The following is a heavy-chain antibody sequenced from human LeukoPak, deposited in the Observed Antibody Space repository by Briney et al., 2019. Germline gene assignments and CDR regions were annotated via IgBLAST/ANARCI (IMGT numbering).Heavy chain of an antibody. CDR3: ARTVPGYPDDYFDY. V-gene: IGHV3-7*01. D-gene: IGHD6-19*01. CDR2: MNQDGRAI. Sequence: GGSLRLSCAASGFTFSRHWMSWVRQPPGKGLERVAHMNQDGRAIYYVNSEKGPFTISRDNAKNSLYLQMNGLTVADTAVYYCARTVPGYPDDYFDYWGQGTLVTVSS. CDR1: GFTFSRHW. J-gene: IGHJ4*02.